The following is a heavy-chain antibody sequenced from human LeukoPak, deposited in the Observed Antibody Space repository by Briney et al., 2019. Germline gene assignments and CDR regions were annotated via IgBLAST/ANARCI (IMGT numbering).Heavy chain of an antibody. CDR1: GFTFMTYS. Sequence: GGSLRLSCAASGFTFMTYSMNWVRQAPGKGLEWVSYISSSSTIYYADSVKGRFTISRDNAKNSLYLQMNSLRDEDTAVYYCASNEGLSPYARDYWGQGTLVTVSS. CDR2: ISSSSTI. J-gene: IGHJ4*02. V-gene: IGHV3-48*02. D-gene: IGHD1-1*01. CDR3: ASNEGLSPYARDY.